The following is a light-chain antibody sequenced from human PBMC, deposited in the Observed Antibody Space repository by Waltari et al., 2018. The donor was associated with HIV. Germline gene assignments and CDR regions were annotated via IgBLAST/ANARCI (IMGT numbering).Light chain of an antibody. CDR1: QGISNF. Sequence: DVRVTQSPSSLAASVGDRVTITCRASQGISNFLAWYQQKPGKVPKLLINEASVWQSEVPSRFSGSGSGTEFNLTISSLQAEDIGSYYCQKYDSGPFTFGPGTKVNIK. J-gene: IGKJ3*01. CDR2: EAS. CDR3: QKYDSGPFT. V-gene: IGKV1-27*01.